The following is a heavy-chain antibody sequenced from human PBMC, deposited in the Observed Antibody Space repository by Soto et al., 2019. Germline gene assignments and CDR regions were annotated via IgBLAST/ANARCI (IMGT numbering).Heavy chain of an antibody. D-gene: IGHD3-16*01. Sequence: GGSLRLSCVASGFTLRDYDMIWVRQAPGKGLEWVAFIRNDGTAQYYADSVKGRFTITRDNSKSTFYLRMSGLRDEDTAVYFCARDEGAPRTYYFDYWGQGALVTVSS. J-gene: IGHJ4*02. V-gene: IGHV3-33*08. CDR3: ARDEGAPRTYYFDY. CDR2: IRNDGTAQ. CDR1: GFTLRDYD.